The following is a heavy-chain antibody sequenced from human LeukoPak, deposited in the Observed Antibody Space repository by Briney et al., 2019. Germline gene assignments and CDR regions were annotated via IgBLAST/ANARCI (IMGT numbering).Heavy chain of an antibody. CDR2: IYYSGST. CDR3: ARRPGYYYYYYMDV. V-gene: IGHV4-59*12. J-gene: IGHJ6*03. Sequence: SETLSLTCTVSGESISGFYWTWIRQPPGKGLEWIGYIYYSGSTNYNPSLKSRVTISVDTSKNQFSLKLSSVTAADTAVYYCARRPGYYYYYYMDVWGKGTTVTISS. CDR1: GESISGFY.